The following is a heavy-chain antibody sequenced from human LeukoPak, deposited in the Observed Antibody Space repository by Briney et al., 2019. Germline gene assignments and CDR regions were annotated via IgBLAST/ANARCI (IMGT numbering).Heavy chain of an antibody. CDR3: AKGRSSGYPHAFDI. D-gene: IGHD3-22*01. V-gene: IGHV3-23*01. Sequence: PGGSLRLSCAASGFTFSSYSMNWVRQAPGKGLEWVSTISGSGDSTNYADSVKGRCTISRDNSKNTLYLQMNSLRPEDTAVYYCAKGRSSGYPHAFDIWGQGTMVTVSS. J-gene: IGHJ3*02. CDR1: GFTFSSYS. CDR2: ISGSGDST.